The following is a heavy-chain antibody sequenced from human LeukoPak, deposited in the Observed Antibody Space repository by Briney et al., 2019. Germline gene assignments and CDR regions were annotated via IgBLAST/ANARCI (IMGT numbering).Heavy chain of an antibody. V-gene: IGHV4-59*01. D-gene: IGHD5-18*01. Sequence: SETLSLTCTVSGGSISSYYWSWIRQPPGKGLEWIGYIYYSGSTNYNPSLKSRVTISVDTSKNQFSLKLSSVTAADTAVYYCAKGEYSYGSEGDLAGYWGQGTLVTVSS. CDR2: IYYSGST. CDR1: GGSISSYY. J-gene: IGHJ4*02. CDR3: AKGEYSYGSEGDLAGY.